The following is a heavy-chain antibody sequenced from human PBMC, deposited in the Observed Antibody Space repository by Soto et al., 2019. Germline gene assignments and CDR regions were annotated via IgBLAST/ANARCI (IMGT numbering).Heavy chain of an antibody. V-gene: IGHV3-66*01. CDR1: GFTVGNNY. CDR3: ARSANTYGSPFDY. D-gene: IGHD3-10*01. CDR2: IHRGRST. J-gene: IGHJ4*01. Sequence: EVHLVESGGGLVQPGGSLRLSCAASGFTVGNNYMSWVRQAPGKGLEWGSIIHRGRSTSYADSVKGRFTISRDSSKNLLYLQINGLTADDTAFYYCARSANTYGSPFDYWGHGDLVTVSS.